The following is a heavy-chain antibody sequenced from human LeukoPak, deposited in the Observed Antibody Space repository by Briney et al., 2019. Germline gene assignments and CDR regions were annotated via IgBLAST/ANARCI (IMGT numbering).Heavy chain of an antibody. CDR1: GGSISSGGYS. CDR2: IYYSGST. V-gene: IGHV4-30-4*07. J-gene: IGHJ5*02. Sequence: SQTLSLTCAVSGGSISSGGYSWSWIRQPPGKGLEWIGYIYYSGSTYYNPSLKSRVTISEDTSKNQFSLKLRSVTAADTAVYYCARVLLSVDPWGQGTLVTVSS. CDR3: ARVLLSVDP. D-gene: IGHD2-21*01.